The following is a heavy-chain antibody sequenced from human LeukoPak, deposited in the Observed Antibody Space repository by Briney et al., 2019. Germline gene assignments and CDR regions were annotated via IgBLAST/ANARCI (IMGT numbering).Heavy chain of an antibody. Sequence: ASVKVSCKASGYTFTSYDINWVRQATGQGLEWMRWMNPNSGNTGYAQKFQGRVTMTRNTSISTAYMELSSLRSEDTAVYYCARGSACSSTSCYLDDWFDPWGQGTLVTVSS. J-gene: IGHJ5*02. CDR3: ARGSACSSTSCYLDDWFDP. CDR2: MNPNSGNT. CDR1: GYTFTSYD. V-gene: IGHV1-8*01. D-gene: IGHD2-2*01.